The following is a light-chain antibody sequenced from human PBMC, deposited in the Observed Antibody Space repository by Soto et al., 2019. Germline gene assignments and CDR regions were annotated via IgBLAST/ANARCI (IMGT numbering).Light chain of an antibody. Sequence: DIQMTQCPATVSASVGDRVTITFRVSQSLSTGLAWYQQKPGKAPKLLIYEASSLQIGVPSRFSGSGSGTDFTLTISCLQSEDFATYYCQQYYSYPPITFGQGTRLEIK. CDR3: QQYYSYPPIT. CDR1: QSLSTG. J-gene: IGKJ5*01. CDR2: EAS. V-gene: IGKV1-5*01.